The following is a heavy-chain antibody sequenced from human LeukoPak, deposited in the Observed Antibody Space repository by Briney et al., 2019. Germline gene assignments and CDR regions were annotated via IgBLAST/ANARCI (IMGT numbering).Heavy chain of an antibody. CDR3: ARDPGSGYEEHFDY. D-gene: IGHD5-12*01. J-gene: IGHJ4*02. CDR2: IKQDGSEK. Sequence: PGGSLRPSCAASGFTFSSYWMSWVRQAPGKGLEWVANIKQDGSEKYYVDSVKGRFTISRDNAKDSLYLQMNSLRAEDTAVYYCARDPGSGYEEHFDYWGQGTLVTVSS. CDR1: GFTFSSYW. V-gene: IGHV3-7*03.